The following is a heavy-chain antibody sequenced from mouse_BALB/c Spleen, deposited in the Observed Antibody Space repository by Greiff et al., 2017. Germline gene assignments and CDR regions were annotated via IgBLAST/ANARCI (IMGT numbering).Heavy chain of an antibody. V-gene: IGHV3-8*02. J-gene: IGHJ2*01. CDR1: GDSITSGY. D-gene: IGHD1-1*01. CDR2: ISYSGST. CDR3: ARYGDYGSSYFDY. Sequence: EVHLVESGPSLVKPSQTLSLTCSVTGDSITSGYWNWIRKFPGNKLEYMGYISYSGSTYYNPSLKSRISITRDTSKNQYYLQLNSVTTEDTATYYCARYGDYGSSYFDYWGQGTTLTVSS.